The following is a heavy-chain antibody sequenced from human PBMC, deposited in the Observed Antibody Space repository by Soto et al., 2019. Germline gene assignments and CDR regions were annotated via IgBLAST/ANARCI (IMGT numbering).Heavy chain of an antibody. J-gene: IGHJ5*02. CDR2: IYHSGST. D-gene: IGHD6-6*01. Sequence: SETLSLTCTVSGGSISGYYWAWVRQPPERGLEWIGYIYHSGSTYYNPSLKSRVTISVDTSKNQFSLKLSSVTAADTAVYYCAIERPDGARLDPWGQGTLVTVSS. CDR1: GGSISGYY. CDR3: AIERPDGARLDP. V-gene: IGHV4-59*12.